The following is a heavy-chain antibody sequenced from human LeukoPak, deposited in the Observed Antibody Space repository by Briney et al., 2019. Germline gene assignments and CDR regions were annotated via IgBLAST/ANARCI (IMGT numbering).Heavy chain of an antibody. CDR2: IYHSGST. J-gene: IGHJ4*02. CDR1: GGSISSGGYY. CDR3: ARGHYYDSSGYYQGYYFDY. V-gene: IGHV4-30-2*01. Sequence: ASETLSLTCAVSGGSISSGGYYWSWIRQPPGKGLEWIGYIYHSGSTYYNPSLKSRVTISVDRSKNQFSLKLSSVTAADTAVYYCARGHYYDSSGYYQGYYFDYWGQGTLVTVSS. D-gene: IGHD3-22*01.